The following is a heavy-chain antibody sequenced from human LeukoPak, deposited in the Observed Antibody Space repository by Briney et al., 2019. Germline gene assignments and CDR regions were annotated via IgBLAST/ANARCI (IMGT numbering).Heavy chain of an antibody. J-gene: IGHJ5*02. CDR2: ISAYNGNT. D-gene: IGHD3-3*01. CDR3: ARSLEWNNWFDP. Sequence: ASVKVSCKVSGYTLTELSMHWVRQAPGQGLEWMGWISAYNGNTNYAQKLQGRVTMTTDTSTSTAYMELRSLRSDDTAVYYCARSLEWNNWFDPWGQGTLVTVSS. V-gene: IGHV1-18*01. CDR1: GYTLTELS.